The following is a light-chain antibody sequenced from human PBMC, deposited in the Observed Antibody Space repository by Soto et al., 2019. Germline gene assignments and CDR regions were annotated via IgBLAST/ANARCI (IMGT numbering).Light chain of an antibody. J-gene: IGKJ4*01. CDR1: QSVSIL. CDR2: GAS. CDR3: QQYDTSPLT. Sequence: EIEMTQSPATLSVSPGERATLSCRASQSVSILLAWYQQKPGQAPRLLIYGASSRATGIPDRFSGSGSGTDFTLTISRLEPEDFAVYHCQQYDTSPLTFGGGTKVDIK. V-gene: IGKV3-20*01.